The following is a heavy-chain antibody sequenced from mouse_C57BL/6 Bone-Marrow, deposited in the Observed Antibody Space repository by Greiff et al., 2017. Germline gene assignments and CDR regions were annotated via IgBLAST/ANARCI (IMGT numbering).Heavy chain of an antibody. Sequence: VHVKQSGPELVKPGASVKISCKASGYSFTDYNMNWVKQSNGKSLEWIGVINPNYGTTSYNQKFKGKATLTVDQSSSTAYMQLNSLTSEDSAVYYCAPHYYGSKGFAYWGQGTLVTVSA. CDR3: APHYYGSKGFAY. J-gene: IGHJ3*01. D-gene: IGHD1-1*01. CDR1: GYSFTDYN. V-gene: IGHV1-39*01. CDR2: INPNYGTT.